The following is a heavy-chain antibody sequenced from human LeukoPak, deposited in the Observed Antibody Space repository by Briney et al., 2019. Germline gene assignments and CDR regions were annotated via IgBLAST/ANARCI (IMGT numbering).Heavy chain of an antibody. Sequence: AGSLRLSCTASGFTFSRYWMTWVRQAPGKGLEWVANIKEDGSAKYYVDSMKGRFTISRDNAKNSLYLQINSLRAEDTAVYYCARDSPGYGGYSYWGQGTLVTVSS. D-gene: IGHD5-12*01. J-gene: IGHJ4*02. CDR2: IKEDGSAK. V-gene: IGHV3-7*04. CDR3: ARDSPGYGGYSY. CDR1: GFTFSRYW.